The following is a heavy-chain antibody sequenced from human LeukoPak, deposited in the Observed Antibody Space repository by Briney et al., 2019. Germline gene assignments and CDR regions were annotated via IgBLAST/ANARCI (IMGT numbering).Heavy chain of an antibody. CDR2: IIPIFGTA. Sequence: SVKVSCKASGYTFTGYYMHWVRQAPGQGLEWMGRIIPIFGTANYAQKFQGRVTITTDESTSTAYMELSSLRSEDTAVYYCAWYYYDSSGYYWGHFDYWGQGTLVTVSS. V-gene: IGHV1-69*05. J-gene: IGHJ4*02. CDR3: AWYYYDSSGYYWGHFDY. D-gene: IGHD3-22*01. CDR1: GYTFTGYY.